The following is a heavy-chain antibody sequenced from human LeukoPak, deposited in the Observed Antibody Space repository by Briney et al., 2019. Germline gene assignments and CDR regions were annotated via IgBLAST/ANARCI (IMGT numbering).Heavy chain of an antibody. Sequence: PGGSLRLSCAASGFTFSSYGMHWVRQAPGKGLEWVAFIRFYGTNKYYADSVKGRFTISRDNSKNTLYLQMNSLRAEDTAAYYCAKDLEVYDILTGYYDRVFDYWGQGTLVTVSS. CDR3: AKDLEVYDILTGYYDRVFDY. D-gene: IGHD3-9*01. CDR1: GFTFSSYG. J-gene: IGHJ4*02. CDR2: IRFYGTNK. V-gene: IGHV3-30*02.